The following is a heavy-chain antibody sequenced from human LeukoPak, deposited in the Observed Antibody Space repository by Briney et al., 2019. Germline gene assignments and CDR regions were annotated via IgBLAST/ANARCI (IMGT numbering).Heavy chain of an antibody. V-gene: IGHV3-48*03. CDR1: GFTFSSYE. J-gene: IGHJ6*04. D-gene: IGHD5-18*01. Sequence: GGSMRLSCAASGFTFSSYEMNWVRQPPGKGLEWDSYISSSGSTIYYADSVKGRFTISRDNAKNSLYLQMNSLRAEDTAVYYCAREGGYSYGHTYYYYYYGMDVWGKGTTVTVSS. CDR3: AREGGYSYGHTYYYYYYGMDV. CDR2: ISSSGSTI.